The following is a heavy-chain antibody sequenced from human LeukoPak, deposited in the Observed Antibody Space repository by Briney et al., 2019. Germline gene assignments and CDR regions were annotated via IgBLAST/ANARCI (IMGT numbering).Heavy chain of an antibody. CDR3: AELGITMLGGV. V-gene: IGHV3-21*01. J-gene: IGHJ6*04. D-gene: IGHD3-10*02. CDR2: ITSGSRYI. Sequence: GGSLRLSCGASGFTFKTYSVTWVRQARGKGLEWVSSITSGSRYIHYADSMKGRFTHSRDNAKNSLYLQMNSLRAEDTAVYYCAELGITMLGGVWGKGPKVTISS. CDR1: GFTFKTYS.